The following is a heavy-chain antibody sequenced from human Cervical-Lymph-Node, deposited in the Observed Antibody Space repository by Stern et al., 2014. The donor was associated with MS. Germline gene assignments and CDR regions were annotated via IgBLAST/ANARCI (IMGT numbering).Heavy chain of an antibody. CDR1: GFSFSRYA. J-gene: IGHJ4*02. V-gene: IGHV3-33*01. CDR3: ASAYSSSHYYFDY. D-gene: IGHD6-13*01. Sequence: ESGGGVVQPGRSLRLSCAASGFSFSRYAMHWVRQAPGKGLEWVAFIWYDGRNPCYSDSVTDRFTISRDNFKNTLYLQMNSLRAEDTAVYYCASAYSSSHYYFDYWGQGTLVTVSS. CDR2: IWYDGRNP.